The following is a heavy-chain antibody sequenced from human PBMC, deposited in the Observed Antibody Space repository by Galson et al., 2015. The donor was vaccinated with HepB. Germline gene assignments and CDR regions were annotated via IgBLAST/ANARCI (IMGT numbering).Heavy chain of an antibody. Sequence: LSLTCTVSGGSISSSSDYWGWIRQPPGKGLEWIGSIYYSGSTYYNPSLKSRVTISVDTSKNQFSLKLSSVTAADTAVYYCARQNVALGVAAIKNPLFDPWGQGTLVTVSS. D-gene: IGHD2-15*01. V-gene: IGHV4-39*01. CDR1: GGSISSSSDY. CDR3: ARQNVALGVAAIKNPLFDP. J-gene: IGHJ5*02. CDR2: IYYSGST.